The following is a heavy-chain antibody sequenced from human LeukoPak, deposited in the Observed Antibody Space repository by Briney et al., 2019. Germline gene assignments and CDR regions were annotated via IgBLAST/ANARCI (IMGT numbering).Heavy chain of an antibody. CDR1: GGSISSYY. CDR3: ARAYCSSTSCYIGYFDY. Sequence: KPSETLSLTCTVSGGSISSYYWSWIRQPPGKGLEWIGYIYYSGSTNYNPSLKSRVTISVDTSKNQFSLKLSSVTAADTAVYYCARAYCSSTSCYIGYFDYWGQGTLVTVSS. D-gene: IGHD2-2*02. CDR2: IYYSGST. J-gene: IGHJ4*02. V-gene: IGHV4-59*01.